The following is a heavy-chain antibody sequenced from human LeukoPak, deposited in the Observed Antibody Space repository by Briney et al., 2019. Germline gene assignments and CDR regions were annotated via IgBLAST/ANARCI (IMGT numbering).Heavy chain of an antibody. Sequence: PSETLSLTCTVSGGSISSYYWSWIRQPAGKGLEWIGRIYTSGSTNYNPSLKSRVTMSVDTSKNQFSLKLSSVTAADTVVYYCARDPYRSSWYGDDYYYGMDVWGQGTTVTVSS. D-gene: IGHD6-13*01. CDR1: GGSISSYY. V-gene: IGHV4-4*07. J-gene: IGHJ6*02. CDR3: ARDPYRSSWYGDDYYYGMDV. CDR2: IYTSGST.